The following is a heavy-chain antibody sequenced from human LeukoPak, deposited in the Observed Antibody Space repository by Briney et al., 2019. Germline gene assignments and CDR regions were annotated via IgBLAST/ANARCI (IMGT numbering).Heavy chain of an antibody. V-gene: IGHV4-34*01. J-gene: IGHJ4*02. CDR2: TNNGGSD. CDR3: ARGVFCSGGSCYRYYFDY. CDR1: GVTFSGYY. D-gene: IGHD2-15*01. Sequence: SETLSLTCAVYGVTFSGYYWGWIRQPPGKGLEWLGDTNNGGSDNYNPSLKSRVTISDKTSKNPFSLKLSPVTAEDTSVYYWARGVFCSGGSCYRYYFDYWGQGTLVTVSS.